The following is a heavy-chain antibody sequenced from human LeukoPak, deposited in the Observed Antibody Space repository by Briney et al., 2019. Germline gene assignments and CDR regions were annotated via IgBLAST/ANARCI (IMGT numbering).Heavy chain of an antibody. CDR1: GYTFTSYG. V-gene: IGHV1-18*01. CDR3: ARTGSCSGGSCHNWFDP. CDR2: ISAYNGNT. D-gene: IGHD2-15*01. J-gene: IGHJ5*02. Sequence: VKVSCKASGYTFTSYGISWVRQAPGQGLDWMGWISAYNGNTNYAQKLQGRVTMTTDTSTSTAYMELRSLRSDDTAVYYCARTGSCSGGSCHNWFDPWGQGTLVTVSS.